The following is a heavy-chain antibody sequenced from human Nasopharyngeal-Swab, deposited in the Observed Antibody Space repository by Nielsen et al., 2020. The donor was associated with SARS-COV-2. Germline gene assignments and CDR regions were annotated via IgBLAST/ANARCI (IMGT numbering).Heavy chain of an antibody. CDR1: GFTFSSYG. D-gene: IGHD3-3*01. V-gene: IGHV3-33*01. Sequence: GGSLRLSCAASGFTFSSYGMHWVRQAPGKGLEWVAVIWYDGSNKYYADSVKGRFTISRDNSKNSLYLQMNSLRDEDTAVYYCARERARFLEWLLYGTFDYWGQGTLVTVSS. CDR3: ARERARFLEWLLYGTFDY. J-gene: IGHJ4*02. CDR2: IWYDGSNK.